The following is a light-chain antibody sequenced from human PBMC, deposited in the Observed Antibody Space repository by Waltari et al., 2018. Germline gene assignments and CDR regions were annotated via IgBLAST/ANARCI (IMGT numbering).Light chain of an antibody. CDR3: QSFDSSLSASV. J-gene: IGLJ3*02. CDR1: SSNFGAGYD. Sequence: QSVLTQPPSMSGAPGQKVTIPCTGGSSNFGAGYDVQWYQQFPGTAPKLPIFGNTHRPAGVPGRFAGSRSGTSASLAIAGLQAEDEAVYYCQSFDSSLSASVFGGGTKLTVL. V-gene: IGLV1-40*01. CDR2: GNT.